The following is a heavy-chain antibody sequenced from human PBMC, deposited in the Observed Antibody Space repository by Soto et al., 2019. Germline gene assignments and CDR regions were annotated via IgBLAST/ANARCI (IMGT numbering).Heavy chain of an antibody. D-gene: IGHD3-9*01. CDR2: IIPILGIA. V-gene: IGHV1-69*08. Sequence: QVQLVQSGAEVKKPGSSVKVSCKASGGTFSSYTISWVRQAPGQGLEWMGRIIPILGIANYAQKFQGRVTITADKSTRTAYMELSMLRSEHTAVYYCERELHYDILTRREKDAFDIWGQWTMVPVSS. CDR3: ERELHYDILTRREKDAFDI. CDR1: GGTFSSYT. J-gene: IGHJ3*02.